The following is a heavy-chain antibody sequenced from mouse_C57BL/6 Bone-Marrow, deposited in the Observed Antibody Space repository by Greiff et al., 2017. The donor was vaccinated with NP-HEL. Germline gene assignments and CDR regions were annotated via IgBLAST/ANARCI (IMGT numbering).Heavy chain of an antibody. CDR3: ARRTTPYYDAMDY. J-gene: IGHJ4*01. CDR2: IHPNSGST. CDR1: GYTFTSYW. Sequence: VQLQQPGAELVKPGASVKLSCKASGYTFTSYWMHWVKQRPGQGLEWIGMIHPNSGSTNYNEKFKSKATLTVDKSSSTAYMQLSSLTSEDSAVYYCARRTTPYYDAMDYWGQGTSVTVSS. D-gene: IGHD1-1*01. V-gene: IGHV1-64*01.